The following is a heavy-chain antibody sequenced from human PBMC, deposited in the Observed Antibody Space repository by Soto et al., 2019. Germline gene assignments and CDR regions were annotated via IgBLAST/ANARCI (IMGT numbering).Heavy chain of an antibody. CDR2: IDYTGST. D-gene: IGHD6-19*01. Sequence: QVQLQQWGAGRLKPSETLSLTCAVYGGSFSAYHWSWIRQPPGKGLEWIGEIDYTGSTNYKPSLRGRVTMSVDTSRNQFSRRLNSVTAADRAVYYCARSMSDSSRHHCGFDFWGQGTVVTVSS. V-gene: IGHV4-34*01. CDR1: GGSFSAYH. J-gene: IGHJ4*02. CDR3: ARSMSDSSRHHCGFDF.